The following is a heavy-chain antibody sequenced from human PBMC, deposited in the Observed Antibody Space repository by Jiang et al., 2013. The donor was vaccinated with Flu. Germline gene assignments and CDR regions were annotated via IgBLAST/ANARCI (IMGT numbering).Heavy chain of an antibody. V-gene: IGHV1-8*01. D-gene: IGHD6-6*01. J-gene: IGHJ5*02. Sequence: VESGAEVKSLGPQXRSPARLLDTPSPVMISTGCDRPLGQGLEWMGWMNPNSGNTGYAQKFQGRVTMTRNTSISTAYMELSSLRSEDTAVYYCARVSGYSSSSVDPWGQGTLVTVSS. CDR1: DTPSPVM. CDR3: ARVSGYSSSSVDP. CDR2: MNPNSGNT.